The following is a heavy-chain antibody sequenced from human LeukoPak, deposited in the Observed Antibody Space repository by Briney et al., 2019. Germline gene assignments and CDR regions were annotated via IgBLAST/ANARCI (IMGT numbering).Heavy chain of an antibody. CDR1: GGSISSYY. CDR3: ARLVPLRGVHYYDSSGYKNAFDI. D-gene: IGHD3-22*01. J-gene: IGHJ3*02. CDR2: IYYSGST. V-gene: IGHV4-59*08. Sequence: SETLSLTCTVSGGSISSYYWSWIRQPPGKGLEWIGYIYYSGSTYYNPSLRSRVTISVDTSKSQISLKLSSVTAADTAVYYCARLVPLRGVHYYDSSGYKNAFDIWGQGTMVTVSS.